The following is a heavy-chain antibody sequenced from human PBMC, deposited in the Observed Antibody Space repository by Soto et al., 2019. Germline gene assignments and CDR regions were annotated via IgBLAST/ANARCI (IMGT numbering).Heavy chain of an antibody. CDR1: GYTFTSYG. CDR2: ISAYNGNT. CDR3: ARAQFVVGRGYSSSWPFDY. D-gene: IGHD6-13*01. J-gene: IGHJ4*02. V-gene: IGHV1-18*01. Sequence: QVQLVQSGAEVKKPGASVKVSCKASGYTFTSYGISWVRQAPGQGLEWMGWISAYNGNTNYAQKLQGRVTMTTDTSRSQGDMELRSRRSDDTAVYYCARAQFVVGRGYSSSWPFDYWGQGTLVTVSS.